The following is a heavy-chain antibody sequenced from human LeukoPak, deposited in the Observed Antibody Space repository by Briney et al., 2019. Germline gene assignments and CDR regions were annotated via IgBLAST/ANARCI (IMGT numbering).Heavy chain of an antibody. D-gene: IGHD5-12*01. CDR3: ARDENIVATISDLVDWFDP. J-gene: IGHJ5*02. CDR1: GYTFTSYA. Sequence: ASVKASCKASGYTFTSYAMNWVRQAPGQGLEWMGWINTNTGNPTYAQGLTGRFVFSLDTSVSTAYLQISSLKAEDTAVYYCARDENIVATISDLVDWFDPWGQGTLVTVSS. CDR2: INTNTGNP. V-gene: IGHV7-4-1*02.